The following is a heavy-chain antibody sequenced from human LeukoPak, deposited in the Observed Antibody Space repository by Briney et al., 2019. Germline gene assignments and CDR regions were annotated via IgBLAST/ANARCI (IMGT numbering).Heavy chain of an antibody. V-gene: IGHV3-23*01. Sequence: PGGSLRLSCAASGFTFSSYARSWVRQAPGKGLEWVSAISGSGGSTYYADSVKGRFTISRDNSKNTLYLQMNSLRAEDTAVYYCAKTYYYDSSGYIFDYWGQGTLVTVSS. D-gene: IGHD3-22*01. J-gene: IGHJ4*02. CDR3: AKTYYYDSSGYIFDY. CDR1: GFTFSSYA. CDR2: ISGSGGST.